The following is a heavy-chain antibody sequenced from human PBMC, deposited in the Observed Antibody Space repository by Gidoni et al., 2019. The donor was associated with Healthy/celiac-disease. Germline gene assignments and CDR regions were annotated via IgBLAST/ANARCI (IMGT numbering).Heavy chain of an antibody. J-gene: IGHJ4*02. V-gene: IGHV3-30*18. CDR3: AKDYYDSSGESL. CDR1: AFTFSSYG. Sequence: QVQLVESGGGVVQPGRSLRLSCAASAFTFSSYGMHWVRQAPGKGLEWVAVISYDGSNKYYADSVKGRFTISRDNSKNTLYLQMNSLRAEDTAVYYCAKDYYDSSGESLWGQGTLVTVSS. D-gene: IGHD3-22*01. CDR2: ISYDGSNK.